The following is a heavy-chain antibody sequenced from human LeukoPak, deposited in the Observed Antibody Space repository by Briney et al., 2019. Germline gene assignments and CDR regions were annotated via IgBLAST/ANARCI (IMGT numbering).Heavy chain of an antibody. CDR3: TTGGSVIVAGTRAFDI. D-gene: IGHD5-12*01. J-gene: IGHJ3*02. CDR2: IKSEIDGGTT. CDR1: GFSFSYTW. V-gene: IGHV3-15*07. Sequence: GGSLRLSCAASGFSFSYTWMNWVRQAPGKGLEWVGRIKSEIDGGTTDYAAPVQDRFTISRDDSQATLYLQMNSLKTEDTAVYYCTTGGSVIVAGTRAFDIWGQGTMVTVSS.